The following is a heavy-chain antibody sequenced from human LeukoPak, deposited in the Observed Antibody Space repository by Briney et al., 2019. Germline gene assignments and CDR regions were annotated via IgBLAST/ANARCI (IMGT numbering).Heavy chain of an antibody. CDR2: IGIDSGNT. D-gene: IGHD5-24*01. CDR3: ARDYKYAFDN. CDR1: GFTFSDYS. J-gene: IGHJ4*02. Sequence: GGSLRLSCAASGFTFSDYSMNWVRQAPGKGLEWISYIGIDSGNTNYADSVKGRFTISGDKAKNSLYLQMDSLRVEDTAVYYCARDYKYAFDNWGQGTLVTVSS. V-gene: IGHV3-48*01.